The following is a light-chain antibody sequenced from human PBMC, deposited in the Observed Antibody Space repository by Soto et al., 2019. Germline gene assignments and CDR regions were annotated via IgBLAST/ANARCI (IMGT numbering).Light chain of an antibody. J-gene: IGLJ1*01. CDR2: GVT. CDR3: SSYTSASTLLYL. Sequence: QSALTQPASVSGSPGQSITISCTGTSSDVGGYNYVSWYQQHPGIAPKLLIYGVTNRPSGVSTRFSGSKSGNTASLTISGLQAEDASDYHCSSYTSASTLLYLFGTGTKVTV. CDR1: SSDVGGYNY. V-gene: IGLV2-14*01.